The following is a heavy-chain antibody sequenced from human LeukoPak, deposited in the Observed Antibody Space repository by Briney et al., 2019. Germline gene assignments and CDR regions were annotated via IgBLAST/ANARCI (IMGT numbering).Heavy chain of an antibody. CDR3: ARVVYGGNCFDY. CDR2: IYYSGST. V-gene: IGHV4-31*03. J-gene: IGHJ4*02. D-gene: IGHD4-23*01. CDR1: GGSISSGGYY. Sequence: SQTLSLTCTVSGGSISSGGYYWSWIRQHPGKGLEWIGYIYYSGSTYYNPSLKSRVTISVDMSKNQFSLKLSSVTAADTAVYYCARVVYGGNCFDYWGQGTLVTASS.